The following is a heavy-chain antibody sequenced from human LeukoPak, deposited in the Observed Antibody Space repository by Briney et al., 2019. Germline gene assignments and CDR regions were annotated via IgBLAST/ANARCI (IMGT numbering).Heavy chain of an antibody. CDR3: TRGYYSSSFDY. J-gene: IGHJ4*02. CDR2: TRNKANSYTT. V-gene: IGHV3-72*01. Sequence: GGSLRLSCAASGFTFSDHYMDWVRQAPGKGLEWVGRTRNKANSYTTEYAASVKGRFTISRDDSKNSLYLQMNSLKTEDTAVYYCTRGYYSSSFDYWGQGTLVTVSS. D-gene: IGHD3-22*01. CDR1: GFTFSDHY.